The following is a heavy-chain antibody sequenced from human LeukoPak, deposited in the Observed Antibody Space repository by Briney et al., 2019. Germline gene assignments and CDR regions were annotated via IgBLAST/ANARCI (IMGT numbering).Heavy chain of an antibody. D-gene: IGHD6-6*01. CDR1: GYTFTSYD. CDR3: ARHEYSRSWGYYYYYMDV. J-gene: IGHJ6*03. CDR2: MNPNSGNT. Sequence: ASVKVSCKASGYTFTSYDINWVRQATGQGLEWMGWMNPNSGNTGYAQKFQGRVTMTRNTSISTAYMELSSLRSEDTAVYYCARHEYSRSWGYYYYYMDVWGKGTTVTVSS. V-gene: IGHV1-8*01.